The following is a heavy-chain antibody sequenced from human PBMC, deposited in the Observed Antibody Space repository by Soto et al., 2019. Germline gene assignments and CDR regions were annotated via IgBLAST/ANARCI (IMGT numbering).Heavy chain of an antibody. Sequence: ASVKVSCKASGYTFIDYYIHWVRQAPGQGLEWLGWINPNTGGTHSAQKFQGCVTMARDTSISTAYMELTSLTSDDTAVFYCARGAAYTGSFSTFDYWGQGSLVTVSS. V-gene: IGHV1-2*04. CDR2: INPNTGGT. CDR1: GYTFIDYY. D-gene: IGHD1-26*01. J-gene: IGHJ4*02. CDR3: ARGAAYTGSFSTFDY.